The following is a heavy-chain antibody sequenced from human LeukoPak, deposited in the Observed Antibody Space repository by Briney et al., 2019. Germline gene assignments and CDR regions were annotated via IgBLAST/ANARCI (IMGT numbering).Heavy chain of an antibody. CDR2: IFPGDSDT. D-gene: IGHD6-13*01. Sequence: GESLKISCKGSGYSFTTYWIGWVRQMPGKGLEWMAIIFPGDSDTRYSPSFRGQVTISADKSISTAYLQWRSLKASDTAKYYCARPNLMAASSNDAFDIWGQGTMVTVSS. CDR3: ARPNLMAASSNDAFDI. J-gene: IGHJ3*02. CDR1: GYSFTTYW. V-gene: IGHV5-51*01.